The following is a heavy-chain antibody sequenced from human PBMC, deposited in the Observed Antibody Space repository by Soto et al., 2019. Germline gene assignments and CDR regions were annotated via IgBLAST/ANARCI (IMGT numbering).Heavy chain of an antibody. V-gene: IGHV3-23*01. Sequence: GGSLSLSCAAYGFTFVNYAMTSVRQAPGKGLECVSRISGSGGGTYYADSVKGRFTISRDNSENTLYLHLNSLRVEDTAIYYCARIPHRYDALTGPGYWGQGALVTVSS. CDR3: ARIPHRYDALTGPGY. J-gene: IGHJ4*02. CDR2: ISGSGGGT. CDR1: GFTFVNYA. D-gene: IGHD3-9*01.